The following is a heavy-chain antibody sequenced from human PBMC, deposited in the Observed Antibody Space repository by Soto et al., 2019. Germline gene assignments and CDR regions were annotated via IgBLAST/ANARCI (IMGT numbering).Heavy chain of an antibody. CDR2: INHSGST. D-gene: IGHD3-10*01. CDR3: ARFSAYGSGSY. Sequence: SETLSLTCAVYGGSFSGYYWSWIRQPPGKGLEWIGEINHSGSTNYNPSLKSRVTISVDTSKNQFSLKLSSVTAADTAVYYCARFSAYGSGSYWGQGTRVTVSS. V-gene: IGHV4-34*01. J-gene: IGHJ4*02. CDR1: GGSFSGYY.